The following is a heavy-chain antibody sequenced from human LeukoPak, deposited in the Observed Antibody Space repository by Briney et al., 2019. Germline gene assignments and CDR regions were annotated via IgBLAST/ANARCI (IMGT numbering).Heavy chain of an antibody. CDR1: GLTFSSSW. Sequence: GGSLRLSCAVSGLTFSSSWMDWVRPAPGKGLEWVASINPDGNKKYSADSVKGRFTISRDNAENSLYLQMNSLRVEDTAFYYCARDLAYSRLDYWGRGMLVTVSS. V-gene: IGHV3-7*01. D-gene: IGHD5-18*01. J-gene: IGHJ4*02. CDR3: ARDLAYSRLDY. CDR2: INPDGNKK.